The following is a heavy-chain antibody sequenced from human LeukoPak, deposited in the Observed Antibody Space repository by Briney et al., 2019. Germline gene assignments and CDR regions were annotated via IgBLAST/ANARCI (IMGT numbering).Heavy chain of an antibody. CDR2: INHSGST. Sequence: PSETLSLTCAVYGGSFSGYNWSWIRQPPGKGLEWIGEINHSGSTNYNPSLKSRVTISVDTSKNQFSLKLSSVTAADTAVYYCARGLGVVVPAAKGNWFDPWGQGTLVTVSS. CDR3: ARGLGVVVPAAKGNWFDP. D-gene: IGHD2-2*01. CDR1: GGSFSGYN. J-gene: IGHJ5*02. V-gene: IGHV4-34*01.